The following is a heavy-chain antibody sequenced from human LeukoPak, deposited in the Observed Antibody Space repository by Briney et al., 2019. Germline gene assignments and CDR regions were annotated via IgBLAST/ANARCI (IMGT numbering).Heavy chain of an antibody. V-gene: IGHV4-59*02. Sequence: SQTLSLTRTVSRASATVYYWSWIRQSPRKGLEWISYIHHSGNSDYNPSLRSRVTTSLNTYKNQFSMNLISVTAAVTAVYYYTRGHWGLQYWSQGTLVTVSS. D-gene: IGHD7-27*01. J-gene: IGHJ4*02. CDR3: TRGHWGLQY. CDR1: RASATVYY. CDR2: IHHSGNS.